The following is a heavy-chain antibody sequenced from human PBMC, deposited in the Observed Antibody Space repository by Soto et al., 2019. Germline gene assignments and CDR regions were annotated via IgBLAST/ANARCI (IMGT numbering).Heavy chain of an antibody. J-gene: IGHJ4*02. CDR1: GYTFTSYD. Sequence: ASVKVSCKASGYTFTSYDINWVRQATGQGLEWMGWMNPNNGNTGYAQKFQGRVTMTRDTSVNTAYMELSSLISEDTAVYYCARPKDYDDCLDLWGQGTLVTVSS. CDR2: MNPNNGNT. V-gene: IGHV1-8*01. D-gene: IGHD3-22*01. CDR3: ARPKDYDDCLDL.